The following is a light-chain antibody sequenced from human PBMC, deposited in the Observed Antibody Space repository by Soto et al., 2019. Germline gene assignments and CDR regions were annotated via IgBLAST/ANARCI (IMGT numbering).Light chain of an antibody. J-gene: IGKJ5*01. CDR1: QGIRHY. CDR3: QQVYGHPPA. Sequence: DIQLTQSPSFLSASVGPRLTISCRASQGIRHYLAWYQQKTGKAPSILMYGASTLQSGVPSRFSGSGSGTEFNLTISSLQTEDVATYFCQQVYGHPPAFGPGTRLEIK. V-gene: IGKV1-9*01. CDR2: GAS.